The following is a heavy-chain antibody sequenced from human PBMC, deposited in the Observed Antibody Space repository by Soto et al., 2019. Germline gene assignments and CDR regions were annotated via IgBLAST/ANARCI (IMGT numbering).Heavy chain of an antibody. CDR3: AKDTSMAGELGYFDY. CDR1: GFTFDDYA. D-gene: IGHD6-19*01. CDR2: ISWNSGSI. J-gene: IGHJ4*02. V-gene: IGHV3-9*01. Sequence: GGSLRLSCAASGFTFDDYAMHWVRQAPGKGLEWVSGISWNSGSIGYADSVKGRFTISRDNAKNSLYLQMNSLRAEDTALYYCAKDTSMAGELGYFDYWGQGTLVTVSS.